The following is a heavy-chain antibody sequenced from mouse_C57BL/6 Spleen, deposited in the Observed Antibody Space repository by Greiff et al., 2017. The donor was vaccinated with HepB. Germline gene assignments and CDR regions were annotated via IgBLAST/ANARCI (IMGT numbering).Heavy chain of an antibody. CDR3: GRRTGYYAMDY. CDR1: GYTFTTYP. CDR2: FHPYNDDT. V-gene: IGHV1-47*01. Sequence: VKLVESGAELVKPGASVKMSCKASGYTFTTYPIEWMKQNHGKSLEWIGNFHPYNDDTKYNEKFKGKATLTVEKSSSTVYLELSRLTSDDSAVYYCGRRTGYYAMDYWGQGTSVTVSS. D-gene: IGHD4-1*01. J-gene: IGHJ4*01.